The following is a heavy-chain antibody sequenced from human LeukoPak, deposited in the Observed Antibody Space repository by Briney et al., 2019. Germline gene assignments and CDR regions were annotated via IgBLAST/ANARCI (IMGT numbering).Heavy chain of an antibody. D-gene: IGHD4-17*01. Sequence: GGSLRLSCAASGFTFSSYTMNWVRQAPGKGLEWVSSISSGSRYIYYADSVKGRFTISRDNSKNTLYLQMNSLRAEDTAVYYCARDDYGDRPGSNYFDYRGQGTLVTVSS. CDR1: GFTFSSYT. J-gene: IGHJ4*02. V-gene: IGHV3-21*01. CDR3: ARDDYGDRPGSNYFDY. CDR2: ISSGSRYI.